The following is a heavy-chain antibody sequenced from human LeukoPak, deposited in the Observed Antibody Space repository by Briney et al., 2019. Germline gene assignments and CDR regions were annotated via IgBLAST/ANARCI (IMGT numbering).Heavy chain of an antibody. J-gene: IGHJ3*02. V-gene: IGHV6-1*01. CDR1: GDSVSSYSAA. D-gene: IGHD4-23*01. CDR3: ARSGGHDAFDI. Sequence: SQTPSLTCAISGDSVSSYSAAWSWIRQSPSRGPEWLGRTYYRSKWYNNYAVSVKSRITINPDTSKNQFSLQLTSVTPEDTAVYYCARSGGHDAFDIWGQGTMVTVSS. CDR2: TYYRSKWYN.